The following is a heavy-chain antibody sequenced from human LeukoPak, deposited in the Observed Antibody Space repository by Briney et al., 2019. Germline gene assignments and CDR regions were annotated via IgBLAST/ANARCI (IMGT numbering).Heavy chain of an antibody. J-gene: IGHJ6*03. Sequence: GGSLRLSCAASGLTFSSYEMNWVRQAPGKGLEWVSYISTSGSSIYYADTVKGRFIISRDNAKNSLYLQMSSLRAEDTAVYYCAKIPFGDYLLDYYYYMDVWGKGTTVTISS. V-gene: IGHV3-48*03. CDR3: AKIPFGDYLLDYYYYMDV. CDR1: GLTFSSYE. CDR2: ISTSGSSI. D-gene: IGHD4-17*01.